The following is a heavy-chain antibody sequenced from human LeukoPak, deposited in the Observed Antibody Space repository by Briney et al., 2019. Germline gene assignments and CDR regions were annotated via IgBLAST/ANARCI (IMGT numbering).Heavy chain of an antibody. J-gene: IGHJ4*02. CDR2: IYHSGST. CDR1: GGTISGGGYC. CDR3: ARGRRDFDY. Sequence: PSQTLSLTCAVSGGTISGGGYCWSWMRQPPGKGLEWIGYIYHSGSTYYNPSLKSRVTISVDRSKSQFSLKLSSVTAADTAVYYCARGRRDFDYWGQGTLVTVSS. V-gene: IGHV4-30-2*01.